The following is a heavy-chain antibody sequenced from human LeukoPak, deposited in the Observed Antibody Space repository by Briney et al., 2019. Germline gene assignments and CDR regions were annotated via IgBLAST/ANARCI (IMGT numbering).Heavy chain of an antibody. CDR1: GYSISSGYY. CDR2: IYHSGST. J-gene: IGHJ6*03. D-gene: IGHD6-19*01. Sequence: SETLSLTCTVSGYSISSGYYWGWIRQPPGKGLEWIGSIYHSGSTYYNPSLKSRVTISVDTSKNQFSLKLSSVTAADTAVYFCARAVAYSMDVWGKGTTITVSS. CDR3: ARAVAYSMDV. V-gene: IGHV4-38-2*02.